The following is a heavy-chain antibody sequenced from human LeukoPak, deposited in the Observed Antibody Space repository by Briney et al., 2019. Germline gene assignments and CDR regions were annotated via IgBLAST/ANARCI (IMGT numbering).Heavy chain of an antibody. CDR2: ISGTEDIT. Sequence: GGSLRLSCVASGFTFSSCAMSWVRRAPGKGLEWVSIISGTEDITYYADSVKGRFTISRDNSKNTLFLQMNSLRAEDTAIYYCAKDLLYSSPGVDYWGQGTLVTVSS. J-gene: IGHJ4*02. CDR1: GFTFSSCA. V-gene: IGHV3-23*01. D-gene: IGHD6-13*01. CDR3: AKDLLYSSPGVDY.